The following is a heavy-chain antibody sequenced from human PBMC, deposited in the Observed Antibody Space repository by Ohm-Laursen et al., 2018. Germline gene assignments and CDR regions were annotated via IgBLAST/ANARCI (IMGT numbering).Heavy chain of an antibody. D-gene: IGHD6-19*01. CDR2: INQNGST. CDR1: GASFSGYY. J-gene: IGHJ6*02. V-gene: IGHV4-34*01. Sequence: SDTLSLTCFVSGASFSGYYWNWIRQPPGKGLGWIGEINQNGSTKYNPSLKRRVTLSADSSNSQFSLRLTSVTAADTATYYCARGSGFFKLDVWGQGTTVTVSS. CDR3: ARGSGFFKLDV.